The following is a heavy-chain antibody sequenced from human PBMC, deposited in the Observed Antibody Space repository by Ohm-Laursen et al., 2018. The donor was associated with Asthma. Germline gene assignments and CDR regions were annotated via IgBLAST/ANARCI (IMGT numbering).Heavy chain of an antibody. D-gene: IGHD2-2*01. J-gene: IGHJ6*02. CDR3: AKDPRYCSTTSCPLYYYYGMDV. V-gene: IGHV3-30*18. CDR1: GFTFSNYG. Sequence: SLRLSCTASGFTFSNYGMHWVRQAPGKGLEWVALISYDGSNKYYTDSVKGRFTISRDNSKNTLYLQMNSLRAEDTAVYYCAKDPRYCSTTSCPLYYYYGMDVWGQGTTVTVSS. CDR2: ISYDGSNK.